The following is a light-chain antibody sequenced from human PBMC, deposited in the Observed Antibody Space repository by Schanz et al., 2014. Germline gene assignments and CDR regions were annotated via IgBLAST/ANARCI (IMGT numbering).Light chain of an antibody. CDR1: SSDVGSYNL. CDR3: SSYEGSNHFRL. J-gene: IGLJ2*01. Sequence: QSALTQPASVSGSPGQSITISCTGTSSDVGSYNLVSWYQQHPGKAPKLMIYEGSKRPSGVSHRFSGSKSGDTASLTISELQAEDEADYYCSSYEGSNHFRLFGGGTKVTV. V-gene: IGLV2-14*02. CDR2: EGS.